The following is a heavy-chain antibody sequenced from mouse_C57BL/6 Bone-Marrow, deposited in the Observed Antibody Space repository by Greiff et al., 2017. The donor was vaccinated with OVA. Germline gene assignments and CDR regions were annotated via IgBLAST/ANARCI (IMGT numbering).Heavy chain of an antibody. D-gene: IGHD1-1*01. CDR2: INPDSSTI. CDR3: ARPTVVSPLAY. Sequence: EVKVIESGGGLVQPGGSLKLSCAASGIDFSRYWMSWVRRAPGKGLEWIGEINPDSSTINYAPSLKDKFIISKDNAKNTLYLQMSKVRSEDTALYYCARPTVVSPLAYWGQGTLVTVSA. CDR1: GIDFSRYW. J-gene: IGHJ3*01. V-gene: IGHV4-1*01.